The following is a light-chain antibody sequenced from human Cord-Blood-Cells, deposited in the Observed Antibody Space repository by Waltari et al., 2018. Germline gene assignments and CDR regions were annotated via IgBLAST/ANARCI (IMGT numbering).Light chain of an antibody. J-gene: IGLJ1*01. V-gene: IGLV1-51*01. CDR3: GTWDSSLSAGV. CDR2: DNN. CDR1: SSNTGNNY. Sequence: QSVLTQPPSVSAAPGHKVTISSPGISSNTGNNYVSWYQQLPGTAPKLLIYDNNKRPSGIPDRFSGSKSGTSATLGITGLQTGDEADYYCGTWDSSLSAGVFGTGTKVTVL.